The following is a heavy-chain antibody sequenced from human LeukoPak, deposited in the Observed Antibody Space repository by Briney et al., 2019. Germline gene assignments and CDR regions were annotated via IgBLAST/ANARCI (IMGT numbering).Heavy chain of an antibody. CDR3: ARDTGWYSSGWFLDY. Sequence: ASVKVSCKASGYTFTSYGISWVRQAPGQGLEWMGWISAYNGNTNYAQKLQGRVTMTTDTSTSTAYMELRSLRSDDTAVYYCARDTGWYSSGWFLDYWGQGTLATVSS. CDR1: GYTFTSYG. D-gene: IGHD6-19*01. CDR2: ISAYNGNT. J-gene: IGHJ4*02. V-gene: IGHV1-18*01.